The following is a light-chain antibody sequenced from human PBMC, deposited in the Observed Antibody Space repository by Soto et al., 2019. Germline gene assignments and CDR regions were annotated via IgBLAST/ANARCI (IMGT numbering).Light chain of an antibody. J-gene: IGKJ3*01. Sequence: EIVLTQSPATLSLSPGERATLSCRASQSVSRYLAWYQQKPGQAPRLLIYDASNRATGIPARFSGSGSGTDFTLTISSLEPEHFAVYYCQQRSNSFTFGPGTKVDIK. V-gene: IGKV3-11*01. CDR1: QSVSRY. CDR2: DAS. CDR3: QQRSNSFT.